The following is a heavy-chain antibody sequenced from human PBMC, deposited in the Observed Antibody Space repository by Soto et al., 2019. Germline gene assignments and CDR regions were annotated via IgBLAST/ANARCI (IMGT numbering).Heavy chain of an antibody. V-gene: IGHV2-5*02. CDR2: IYWDDDK. Sequence: QITLKDSGPTLVKPTQTLTLTCTFSGFSLSTSGVGVVWIRQPPGKALEWLALIYWDDDKRYSPSLRSRLTITKDSSKYQGVLTWSSMYPREAVTYYCASTQQRGWGFDPWGQGTLYTVCS. CDR1: GFSLSTSGVG. CDR3: ASTQQRGWGFDP. D-gene: IGHD6-13*01. J-gene: IGHJ5*02.